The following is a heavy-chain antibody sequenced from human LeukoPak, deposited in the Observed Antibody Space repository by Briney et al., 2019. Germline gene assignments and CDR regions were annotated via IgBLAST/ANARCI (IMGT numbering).Heavy chain of an antibody. V-gene: IGHV3-23*01. J-gene: IGHJ4*02. CDR2: ISGSGGST. D-gene: IGHD3-10*01. Sequence: QAGGSLRLSCAASGFTFSSHAMSWVRQAPGKGLECVSAISGSGGSTYYADSVKGRFTISRDNSKNTLYLQMNSLRAEDTAVYYCAKSRMVRGVIFDYWGQGTLVTVSS. CDR3: AKSRMVRGVIFDY. CDR1: GFTFSSHA.